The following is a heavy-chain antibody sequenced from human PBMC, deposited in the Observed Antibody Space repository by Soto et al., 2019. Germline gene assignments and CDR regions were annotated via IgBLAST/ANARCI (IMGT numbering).Heavy chain of an antibody. CDR3: ARDSTRDTSGYGSSFDP. D-gene: IGHD5-12*01. CDR2: IYHTGAT. CDR1: GGSMRTDDHS. V-gene: IGHV4-30-2*01. Sequence: QLQLQESGSGLVKPSQTLSLTCTVSGGSMRTDDHSWSWIRQAPGKGLAWLGYIYHTGATHRNPSLSSRVTISIATSKSQFSLQLNSVTAADTAVYYCARDSTRDTSGYGSSFDPWGLGILVTVS. J-gene: IGHJ5*02.